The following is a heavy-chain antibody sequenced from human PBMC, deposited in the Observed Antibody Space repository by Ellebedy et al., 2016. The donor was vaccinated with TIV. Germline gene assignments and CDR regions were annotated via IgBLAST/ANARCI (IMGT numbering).Heavy chain of an antibody. J-gene: IGHJ4*02. Sequence: GGSLRLSXVASGFTFDDYGMSWVRQAPGKGLEWVSGINWSGGTTGYADSVKGRFTISRDNANSSLFLEMNTLRAEDAALYYCVRDIGSTSEFDFWGQGTLVTVSS. CDR2: INWSGGTT. V-gene: IGHV3-20*03. D-gene: IGHD5/OR15-5a*01. CDR3: VRDIGSTSEFDF. CDR1: GFTFDDYG.